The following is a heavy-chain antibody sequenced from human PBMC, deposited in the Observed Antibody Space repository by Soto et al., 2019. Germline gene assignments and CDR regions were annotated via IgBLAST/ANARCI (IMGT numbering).Heavy chain of an antibody. V-gene: IGHV4-34*01. J-gene: IGHJ4*02. Sequence: QVQLQQWGAGLLKPSETLSLTCAVYGGSFSGYYWSWIRQPPGKGLEWIGEINHSGSTNYNPSLKRSVTTSVATSKNQLALKLSSVTAADTAVYYCATSYYDFWSGYRKFDYWGQGTLVTVSS. CDR1: GGSFSGYY. CDR3: ATSYYDFWSGYRKFDY. CDR2: INHSGST. D-gene: IGHD3-3*01.